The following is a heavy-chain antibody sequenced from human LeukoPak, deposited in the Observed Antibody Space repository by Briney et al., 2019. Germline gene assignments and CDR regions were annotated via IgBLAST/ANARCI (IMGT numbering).Heavy chain of an antibody. CDR1: RFTFDDYG. J-gene: IGHJ6*03. V-gene: IGHV3-30*03. Sequence: GGSLRLSCAASRFTFDDYGMSWVRQAPGKGLEWVAVISYDGSNKYYADSVKGRFTISRDNSKNTLYLQMNSLRAEDTAVYYCARTTEGGYIGYFYYYYMDVWGKGTTVTISS. CDR2: ISYDGSNK. CDR3: ARTTEGGYIGYFYYYYMDV. D-gene: IGHD5-18*01.